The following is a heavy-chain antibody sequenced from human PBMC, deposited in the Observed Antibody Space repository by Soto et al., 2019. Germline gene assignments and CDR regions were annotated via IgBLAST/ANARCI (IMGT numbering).Heavy chain of an antibody. J-gene: IGHJ4*02. V-gene: IGHV1-18*01. CDR2: ISAHNGNT. CDR1: GYTFTSYG. Sequence: QAHLVQSGAEVKKPGASVKVSCKGSGYTFTSYGITWVRQAPGQGLEWMGWISAHNGNTDYAQKLQGRVTVTRDTSTSTAYMELRSLRSDDTAVYYCARGRYGDYWGQGALVTVSS. D-gene: IGHD1-1*01. CDR3: ARGRYGDY.